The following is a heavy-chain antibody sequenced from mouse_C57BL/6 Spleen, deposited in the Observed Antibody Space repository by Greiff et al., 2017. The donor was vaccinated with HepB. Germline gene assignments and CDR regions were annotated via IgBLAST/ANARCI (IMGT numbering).Heavy chain of an antibody. Sequence: VQLQQSGAELVKPGASVKLSCKASGYTFTSYWMHWVKQRPGQGLEWIGMIHPNSGSTNYNEKFKSKATLTVDKSSSTAYMQLSSLASEDSAVYYCARWDDSTGYAMDYWGQGTSVTVSS. CDR1: GYTFTSYW. CDR3: ARWDDSTGYAMDY. D-gene: IGHD2-4*01. V-gene: IGHV1-64*01. CDR2: IHPNSGST. J-gene: IGHJ4*01.